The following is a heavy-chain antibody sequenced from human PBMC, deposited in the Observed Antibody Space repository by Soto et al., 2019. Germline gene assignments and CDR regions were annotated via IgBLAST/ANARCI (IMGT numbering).Heavy chain of an antibody. D-gene: IGHD2-15*01. CDR3: ARWGVVAATQIHYHDDGMDV. CDR1: GYTFISYG. V-gene: IGHV1-18*04. CDR2: SSAYNGNT. J-gene: IGHJ6*02. Sequence: QVQLVQSGAEVKKPGASVKVSCKASGYTFISYGISWVRQAPGQGLESLGWSSAYNGNTKYAQKLQGRVNMTTDTSTSTAYMELRSLRSDDTAVYYCARWGVVAATQIHYHDDGMDVWGQGTTVTVSS.